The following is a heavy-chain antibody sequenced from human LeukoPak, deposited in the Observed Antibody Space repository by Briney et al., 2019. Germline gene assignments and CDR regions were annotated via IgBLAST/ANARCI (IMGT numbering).Heavy chain of an antibody. CDR3: ARRGTGIAVADYYFDY. D-gene: IGHD6-19*01. CDR1: GYSFTSYW. Sequence: GESLKISCKGSGYSFTSYWIGWVRQMPGEGLEWMGIIYPGDSDTRYSPSFQGQVTISADKSISTAYLQWSSLKASDTAMYYCARRGTGIAVADYYFDYWGQGTLVTVSS. V-gene: IGHV5-51*01. J-gene: IGHJ4*02. CDR2: IYPGDSDT.